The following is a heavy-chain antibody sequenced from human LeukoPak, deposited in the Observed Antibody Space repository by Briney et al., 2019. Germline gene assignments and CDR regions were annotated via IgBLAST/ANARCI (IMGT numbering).Heavy chain of an antibody. Sequence: PGGSLRLSCAASGFTFSSYAMSWVRQAPRKGMEWVSAISGSGGRTYYADSVKGRFTISRDNSKNTLYLQINSLRAEDTAVYYCAKDRAYSGSYYDYWVQGTLVTVSS. CDR1: GFTFSSYA. CDR2: ISGSGGRT. CDR3: AKDRAYSGSYYDY. D-gene: IGHD1-26*01. J-gene: IGHJ4*02. V-gene: IGHV3-23*01.